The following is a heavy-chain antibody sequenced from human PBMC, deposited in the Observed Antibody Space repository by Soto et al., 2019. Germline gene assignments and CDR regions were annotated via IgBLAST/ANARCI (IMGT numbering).Heavy chain of an antibody. Sequence: QVQLQESGPGVVKPSETLSLTCTVSGGSISPFYWSWVRQPPGKGLEWIGYLYYSGNTNYNPSLKRRVTISVDASKNPVSLRLTSVTAADTAVYYFARVGGVAARTFDYWGQGTVVTVSS. J-gene: IGHJ4*02. V-gene: IGHV4-59*01. CDR3: ARVGGVAARTFDY. CDR1: GGSISPFY. CDR2: LYYSGNT. D-gene: IGHD2-15*01.